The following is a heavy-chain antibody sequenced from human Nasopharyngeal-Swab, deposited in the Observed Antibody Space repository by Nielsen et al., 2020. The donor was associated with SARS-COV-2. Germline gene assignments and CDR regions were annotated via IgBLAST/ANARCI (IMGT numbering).Heavy chain of an antibody. CDR3: ARDAYYYDSSGYYYNPWGY. V-gene: IGHV4-39*07. CDR2: IYYSGST. J-gene: IGHJ4*02. D-gene: IGHD3-22*01. Sequence: SETLSLTCTVSGGSICSSSYYWGWIRQPPGKGLEWIGSIYYSGSTYYNPSLKSRVTISVDTSKNQFSLKLSSVTAADTAVYYCARDAYYYDSSGYYYNPWGYWGQGTLVTVSS. CDR1: GGSICSSSYY.